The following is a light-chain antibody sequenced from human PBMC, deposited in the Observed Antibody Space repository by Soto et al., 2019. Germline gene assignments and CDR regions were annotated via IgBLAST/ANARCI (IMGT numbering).Light chain of an antibody. CDR1: QSVYNGY. Sequence: ETVLTQSPGTLSLSPGERATLSCRASQSVYNGYLAWYQQKPGQAPRLLIYDASSRAAGIPDKFSGRGSGTVFTLTISRLEPEDFAVYYCQQYGSSPSTFGQGTKVEIK. CDR2: DAS. CDR3: QQYGSSPST. V-gene: IGKV3-20*01. J-gene: IGKJ2*01.